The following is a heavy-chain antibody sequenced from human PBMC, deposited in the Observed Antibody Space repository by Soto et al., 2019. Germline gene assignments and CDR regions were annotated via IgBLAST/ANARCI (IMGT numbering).Heavy chain of an antibody. CDR2: ISAYNGNT. V-gene: IGHV1-18*01. CDR1: GYTFTSYG. Sequence: GASVKVSCKASGYTFTSYGISWVRQAPGQGLEWMGWISAYNGNTNYAQKLQGRVTMTTDTSTSTAYMELRSLRSDDTAVYYCAREPRGYSYGDFDYWGQGTLVTVSS. J-gene: IGHJ4*02. CDR3: AREPRGYSYGDFDY. D-gene: IGHD5-18*01.